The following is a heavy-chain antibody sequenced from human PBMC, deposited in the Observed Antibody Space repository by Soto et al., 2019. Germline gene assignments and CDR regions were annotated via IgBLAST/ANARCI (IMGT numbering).Heavy chain of an antibody. J-gene: IGHJ6*02. CDR2: IYSGGST. CDR3: ARARYFHYYGMDV. V-gene: IGHV3-53*02. D-gene: IGHD3-10*01. Sequence: EVQLVETGGGLIQPGGSLRLSCAASGFTVSSSYMSWVRQTPGKGLEWVSVIYSGGSTYYADSVKGRFTISRDNSKNTLYLQMNSLRAEDTAVYYCARARYFHYYGMDVWGQGTTVTVSS. CDR1: GFTVSSSY.